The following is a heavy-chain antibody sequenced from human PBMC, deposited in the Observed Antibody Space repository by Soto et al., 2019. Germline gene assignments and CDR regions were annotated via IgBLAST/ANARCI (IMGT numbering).Heavy chain of an antibody. D-gene: IGHD2-15*01. CDR1: GGSISSGDYY. J-gene: IGHJ5*02. Sequence: QVQLQESGPGLVKPSQTLSLTRTVSGGSISSGDYYWSWIRQPPGKGLEWIGYIYYSGSAYYTPSLRSRVTISVDTSKNQMSLKLSSVTAADTAVYYCARGGMGYCRGGACITEAKYNWFDPWGQGTLVTVSS. V-gene: IGHV4-30-4*01. CDR2: IYYSGSA. CDR3: ARGGMGYCRGGACITEAKYNWFDP.